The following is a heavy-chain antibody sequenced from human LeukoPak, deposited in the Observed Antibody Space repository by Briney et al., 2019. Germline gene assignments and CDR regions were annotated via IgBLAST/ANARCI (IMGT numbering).Heavy chain of an antibody. Sequence: GGSLRLSRAASGFTFSSYAMHWVRQAPGKGLEWVAVISYDGSNKYYADSVKGRFTISRDNSKNTLYLQMNSLRAEDTAVYYCARDYVSGIAVTGTPFDYWGQGTLVAVSS. V-gene: IGHV3-30*04. CDR3: ARDYVSGIAVTGTPFDY. CDR2: ISYDGSNK. CDR1: GFTFSSYA. J-gene: IGHJ4*02. D-gene: IGHD6-19*01.